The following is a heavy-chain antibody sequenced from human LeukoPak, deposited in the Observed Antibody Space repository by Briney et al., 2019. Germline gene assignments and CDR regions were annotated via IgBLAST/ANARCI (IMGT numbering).Heavy chain of an antibody. CDR2: IYYGGSI. CDR3: ARGGYLWFGELSNWFDP. D-gene: IGHD3-10*01. CDR1: GGSISRSSYY. Sequence: PSETLSLTCAVSGGSISRSSYYWAWIRQPPGKGLEWVGTIYYGGSIYGGPSLKGRITISLDTSKNQFSLKLSSVTAADTAVYYCARGGYLWFGELSNWFDPWGQGTLVTVSS. V-gene: IGHV4-39*07. J-gene: IGHJ5*02.